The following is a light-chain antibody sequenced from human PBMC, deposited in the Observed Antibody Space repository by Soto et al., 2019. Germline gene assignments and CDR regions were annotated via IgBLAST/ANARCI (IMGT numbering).Light chain of an antibody. V-gene: IGLV3-1*01. CDR1: KLGDKY. J-gene: IGLJ2*01. Sequence: SYELTQPPSVSVSPGQTASITCSGAKLGDKYACWYQQKPGQSPVLVIYQDSKRPSGIPERFSSSNSGNTATLTISGTQAMDEADYYSQAWDSSTFVVFGGGTKLTVL. CDR2: QDS. CDR3: QAWDSSTFVV.